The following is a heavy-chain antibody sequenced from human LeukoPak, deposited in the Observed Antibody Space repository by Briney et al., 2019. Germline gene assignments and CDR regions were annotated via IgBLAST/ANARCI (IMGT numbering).Heavy chain of an antibody. CDR2: IYYSGGT. Sequence: SETLSLTCTVSGDSISSYYWSWIRQPPGKGLEWIGYIYYSGGTTYNPSLKSRVTISVDTSKNQFSLKLNSVTAADTAVYYCAREGYCTGGTCHWYAFDIWGQGTMVTVSS. CDR3: AREGYCTGGTCHWYAFDI. V-gene: IGHV4-59*01. D-gene: IGHD2-15*01. J-gene: IGHJ3*02. CDR1: GDSISSYY.